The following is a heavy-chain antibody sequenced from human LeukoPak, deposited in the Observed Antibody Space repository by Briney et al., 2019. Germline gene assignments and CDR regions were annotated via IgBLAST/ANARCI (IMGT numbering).Heavy chain of an antibody. CDR3: AERSHRPTGGWYQGYFDY. CDR2: ISGSGGST. CDR1: GFTFSSYA. V-gene: IGHV3-23*01. J-gene: IGHJ4*02. D-gene: IGHD6-19*01. Sequence: PGGSLRLSCAASGFTFSSYAMSWVRQAPGKGLEWVSAISGSGGSTYYADSVKGRFTISRDNSKNTLYLQMNSLRAEDTAVYYCAERSHRPTGGWYQGYFDYWGQGTLVTVSS.